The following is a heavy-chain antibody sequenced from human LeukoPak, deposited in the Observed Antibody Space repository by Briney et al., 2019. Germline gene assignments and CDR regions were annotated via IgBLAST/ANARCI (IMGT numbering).Heavy chain of an antibody. V-gene: IGHV3-48*01. CDR3: ARALGGYFDY. D-gene: IGHD3-10*01. Sequence: GGSLRLSCAASGFTFSSYSMNWVRQAPGKGLEWVSYISSSSSAIYYADSVKGRFTISRDNAKNSLYVQMNSLRTEDTAVYYCARALGGYFDYWGQGTLVIVSS. CDR2: ISSSSSAI. J-gene: IGHJ4*02. CDR1: GFTFSSYS.